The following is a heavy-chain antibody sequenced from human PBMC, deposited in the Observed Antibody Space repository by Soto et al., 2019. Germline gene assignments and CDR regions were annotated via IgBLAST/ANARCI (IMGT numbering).Heavy chain of an antibody. CDR3: ARERGSYHWFDP. J-gene: IGHJ5*02. Sequence: QVQLQESGPGLVKPSQTLSLTCTVSGGSISSGGYYWSWIRQHPGKGLEWIGYIYYSGSTYYNPSLMRRVTISVDTSKNQFSLKLSSVTAADTAVYYCARERGSYHWFDPWGQGTLVTVSS. V-gene: IGHV4-31*03. CDR2: IYYSGST. CDR1: GGSISSGGYY. D-gene: IGHD1-26*01.